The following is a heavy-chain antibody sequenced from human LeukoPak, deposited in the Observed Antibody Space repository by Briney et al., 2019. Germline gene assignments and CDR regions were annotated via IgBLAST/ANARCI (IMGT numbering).Heavy chain of an antibody. Sequence: GGSLRLSCAASGFTFSSYSMNWVRQAPGKGLEWVSSISSSSSYIYYADSVEGRFTISRDNAKNSLYLQMNSLRAEDTAVYYCARDEVGAELDPWGQGTLVTVSS. CDR3: ARDEVGAELDP. V-gene: IGHV3-21*01. CDR1: GFTFSSYS. D-gene: IGHD1-26*01. J-gene: IGHJ5*02. CDR2: ISSSSSYI.